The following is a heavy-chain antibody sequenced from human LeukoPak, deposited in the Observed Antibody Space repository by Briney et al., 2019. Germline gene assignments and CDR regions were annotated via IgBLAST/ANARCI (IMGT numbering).Heavy chain of an antibody. J-gene: IGHJ4*02. Sequence: GGSLRLSCEASGFRIDNYWMTWVRQAPGKGLEWVADINEDGSKIYSLDSVKGRFNISRDNAKNSLSLQLNTLRAEDTAVYYCARWSHVSGRWFLDNWGRGTLVSVSS. CDR3: ARWSHVSGRWFLDN. D-gene: IGHD3-10*01. V-gene: IGHV3-7*05. CDR2: INEDGSKI. CDR1: GFRIDNYW.